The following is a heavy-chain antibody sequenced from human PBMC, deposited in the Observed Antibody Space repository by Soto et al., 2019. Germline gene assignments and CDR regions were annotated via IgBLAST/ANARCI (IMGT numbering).Heavy chain of an antibody. V-gene: IGHV4-31*03. Sequence: SETLSLTCTVSGGSISSGGYYWSWIRQHPGKGLEWIGYIYYSGSTYYNPSLKSRVTISVDTSKNQFSLKLSSVTAADTAVYYCARDNYFSGSYYNPAHASDIWCQGPMVPLPS. CDR1: GGSISSGGYY. J-gene: IGHJ3*02. D-gene: IGHD3-10*01. CDR2: IYYSGST. CDR3: ARDNYFSGSYYNPAHASDI.